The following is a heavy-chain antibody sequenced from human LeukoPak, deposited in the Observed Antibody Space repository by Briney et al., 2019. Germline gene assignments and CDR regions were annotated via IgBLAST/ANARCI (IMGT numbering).Heavy chain of an antibody. D-gene: IGHD3-16*01. CDR3: ASAPGGADDY. J-gene: IGHJ4*02. V-gene: IGHV3-33*01. CDR2: IWYDGSNK. Sequence: GRSLRLSCAASGFTFSSYGMHWVRQAPGKGLEWVAVIWYDGSNKYYADSVKGRFTISRDNSKNTLYLQMNSLRAEDTAVYYCASAPGGADDYWGQGTLVTVSS. CDR1: GFTFSSYG.